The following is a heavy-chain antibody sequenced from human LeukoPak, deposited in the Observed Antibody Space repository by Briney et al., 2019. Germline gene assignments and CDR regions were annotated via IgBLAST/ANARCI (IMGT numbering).Heavy chain of an antibody. V-gene: IGHV3-23*01. J-gene: IGHJ4*02. D-gene: IGHD6-13*01. CDR2: ISGSGGST. CDR3: TTITAAGYIDY. Sequence: GGSLRLSCAASGFTFSSYAMSWVRQAPGKGLEWVSAISGSGGSTYYADSVKGRFTISRDNSKNTLYLQMNSLKTEDTAVYYCTTITAAGYIDYWGQGTLVTVSS. CDR1: GFTFSSYA.